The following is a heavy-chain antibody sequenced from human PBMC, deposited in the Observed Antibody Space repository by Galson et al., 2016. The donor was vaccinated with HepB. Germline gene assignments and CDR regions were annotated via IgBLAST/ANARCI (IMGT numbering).Heavy chain of an antibody. V-gene: IGHV3-74*01. Sequence: SLRLSCAASGFTFSSYAMTWVRQAPGRGPVWVSHISATGSRTSFADSVKGRFTISRDNTKNTLYLQMNSLRAEDTAVYYCARMAMSGSRYIDLWGRGTLVTVSS. CDR3: ARMAMSGSRYIDL. CDR1: GFTFSSYA. J-gene: IGHJ2*01. D-gene: IGHD1-1*01. CDR2: ISATGSRT.